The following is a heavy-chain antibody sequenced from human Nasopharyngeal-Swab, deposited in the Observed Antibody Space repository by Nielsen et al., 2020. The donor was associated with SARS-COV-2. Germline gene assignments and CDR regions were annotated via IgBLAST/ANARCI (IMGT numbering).Heavy chain of an antibody. CDR2: VPSDGSKG. J-gene: IGHJ4*02. CDR3: VREGGTSGRAGYFDY. D-gene: IGHD2-2*01. Sequence: GGSLRLSCAASGVALKNFVMQWIRQAPGKGLEWVAVVPSDGSKGQYADSVEGRFTFYRDNSRNMVHLQMNSLRDEDTAVYYCVREGGTSGRAGYFDYRGRGTLVTVSS. CDR1: GVALKNFV. V-gene: IGHV3-30-3*01.